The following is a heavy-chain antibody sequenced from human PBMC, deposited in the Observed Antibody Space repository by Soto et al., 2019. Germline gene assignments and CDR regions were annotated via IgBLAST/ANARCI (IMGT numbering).Heavy chain of an antibody. Sequence: EVQLVESGGGLVQPGRSLRLSCAASGFTFDDYAMHWVRQAPGKGLEWVSGISWNSGSIGYADSVKGRFTISRDNAKNSLYLQMKSLRAEDTALYYCVGSIAAAGTPHFDYWGQGTLVTVSS. D-gene: IGHD6-13*01. CDR1: GFTFDDYA. J-gene: IGHJ4*02. CDR3: VGSIAAAGTPHFDY. CDR2: ISWNSGSI. V-gene: IGHV3-9*01.